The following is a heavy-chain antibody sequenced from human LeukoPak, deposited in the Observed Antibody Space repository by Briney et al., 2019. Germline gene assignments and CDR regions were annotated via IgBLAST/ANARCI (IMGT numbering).Heavy chain of an antibody. CDR1: GYTFTGYY. J-gene: IGHJ4*02. CDR3: ARGPSAVVAATQLGY. V-gene: IGHV1-2*02. CDR2: INPNSGGT. D-gene: IGHD2-15*01. Sequence: ASVTVSCKASGYTFTGYYMHWVRPAPGQGLEWMGWINPNSGGTNYAQKVQGRVTMTRDTSISTAYMELSRLRSDDTAVYYCARGPSAVVAATQLGYWGQGTLVTVSS.